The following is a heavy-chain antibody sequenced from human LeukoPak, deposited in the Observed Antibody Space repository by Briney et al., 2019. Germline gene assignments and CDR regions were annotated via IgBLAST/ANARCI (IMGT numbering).Heavy chain of an antibody. V-gene: IGHV4-59*12. Sequence: SETLSLTCTVSGGSISSYYWSWIRQPPGKGLEWIGYIYYSGSTNYNPSLKSRVTISVDTSKNQFSLKLSSVTAADTAVYYCAREDNAWGVRREDAFDIWGQGTMVTVSS. CDR2: IYYSGST. D-gene: IGHD1-14*01. CDR1: GGSISSYY. J-gene: IGHJ3*02. CDR3: AREDNAWGVRREDAFDI.